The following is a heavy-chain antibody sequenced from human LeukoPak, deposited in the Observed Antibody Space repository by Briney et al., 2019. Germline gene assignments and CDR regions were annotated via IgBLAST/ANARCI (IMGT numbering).Heavy chain of an antibody. V-gene: IGHV3-48*01. CDR2: ISSSSSTI. CDR3: AGDSGYYYDSSGD. J-gene: IGHJ4*02. D-gene: IGHD3-22*01. CDR1: GFNFSSYI. Sequence: GGSLRLSCAASGFNFSSYIMNWVRQAPGKGLEWVSYISSSSSTIYYADSVKGRFTISRDNAKNSLYLQMNSLRAEDTAVYYCAGDSGYYYDSSGDWGQGTLVTVCS.